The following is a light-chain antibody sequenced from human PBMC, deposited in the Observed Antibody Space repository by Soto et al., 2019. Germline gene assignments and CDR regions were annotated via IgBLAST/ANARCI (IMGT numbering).Light chain of an antibody. CDR2: GAS. CDR1: QSVSSN. V-gene: IGKV3-11*01. Sequence: EIVMTQSPATLSVSPGERATLSCRASQSVSSNLAWYQQKPGQAPRLLIYGASTRATGIPARFSGSGSGTDFTLTISSLEPEDFAVYYCQQRSNWPWTFGQVTKVDIK. J-gene: IGKJ1*01. CDR3: QQRSNWPWT.